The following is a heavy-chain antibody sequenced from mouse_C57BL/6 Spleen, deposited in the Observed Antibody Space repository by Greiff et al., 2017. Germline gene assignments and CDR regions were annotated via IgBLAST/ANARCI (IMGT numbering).Heavy chain of an antibody. CDR3: ARRGRDFDY. D-gene: IGHD1-1*01. V-gene: IGHV1-82*01. J-gene: IGHJ2*01. CDR2: ISPGDGDT. CDR1: GYAFSSSW. Sequence: QVQLQQSGPELVKPGASVKISCKASGYAFSSSWMNWVKQRPGKGLEWIGRISPGDGDTNYKGKFKGKATLTADKSSSTAYMQLSSLTSEDSAVYFWARRGRDFDYWGQGTTLTVSS.